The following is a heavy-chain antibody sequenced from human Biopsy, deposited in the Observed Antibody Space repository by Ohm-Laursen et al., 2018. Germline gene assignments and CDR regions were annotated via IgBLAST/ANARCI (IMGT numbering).Heavy chain of an antibody. Sequence: SVKASCKAPGGTFSNYGVNWVRQAPGQGLEWLGGNIPILGTGNYAQKFQDRVTVAADTSTSTATMELRSLRSNDTAVYYCATKLTGYFHHWGQRTLVIVSS. D-gene: IGHD3-9*01. V-gene: IGHV1-69*06. J-gene: IGHJ1*01. CDR3: ATKLTGYFHH. CDR1: GGTFSNYG. CDR2: NIPILGTG.